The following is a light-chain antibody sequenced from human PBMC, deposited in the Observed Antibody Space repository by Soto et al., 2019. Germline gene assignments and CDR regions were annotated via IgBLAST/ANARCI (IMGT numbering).Light chain of an antibody. J-gene: IGLJ3*02. Sequence: QSALTQPASVSGSPGQSITISCTGTSSDVGGYKYVSWYQQHPGKAPKLMIYEVSNRPSGVSNRFSGSKSGNTASLTISGLQAEDEAQYYCSSYTSDTTWVFGGGTKLTVL. CDR2: EVS. CDR1: SSDVGGYKY. V-gene: IGLV2-14*01. CDR3: SSYTSDTTWV.